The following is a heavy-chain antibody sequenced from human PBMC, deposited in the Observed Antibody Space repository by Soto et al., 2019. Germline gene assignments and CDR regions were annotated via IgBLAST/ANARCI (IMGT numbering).Heavy chain of an antibody. V-gene: IGHV4-30-4*01. CDR2: IYYSGCT. J-gene: IGHJ4*02. CDR3: ARLYSSGWYVDY. CDR1: GGSISSGDYY. D-gene: IGHD6-19*01. Sequence: SETLSLTCTVSGGSISSGDYYWSWIRQPPGKGLEWIGYIYYSGCTYYNPSLKSRVTISVDTSKNQFSLKLSSVTAADTAVYYCARLYSSGWYVDYWGQGTLVTVSS.